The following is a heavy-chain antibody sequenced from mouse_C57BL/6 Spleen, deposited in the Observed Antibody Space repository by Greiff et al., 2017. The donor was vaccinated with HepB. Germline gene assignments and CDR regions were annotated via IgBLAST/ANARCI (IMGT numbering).Heavy chain of an antibody. CDR1: GYTFTSYW. CDR2: IDPSDSYT. Sequence: QVQLQQPGAELVKPGASVKLSCKASGYTFTSYWMQWVKQRPGPGLEWIGEIDPSDSYTNYNQKFKGKATLTVDTSSSTAYMQLSSLTSEDSAVYYCAKGNDYQFAYWGQGTLVTVSA. CDR3: AKGNDYQFAY. J-gene: IGHJ3*01. D-gene: IGHD2-4*01. V-gene: IGHV1-50*01.